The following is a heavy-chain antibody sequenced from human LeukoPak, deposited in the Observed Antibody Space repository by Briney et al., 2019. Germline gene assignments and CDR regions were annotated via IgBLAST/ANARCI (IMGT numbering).Heavy chain of an antibody. CDR2: MNPNSGNT. CDR1: GYTFTSYD. J-gene: IGHJ4*02. D-gene: IGHD3-10*01. V-gene: IGHV1-8*01. CDR3: ARGPVRILWFRESLYYFDY. Sequence: ASVKVSCKASGYTFTSYDINWVRQATGQGLEWMGWMNPNSGNTGYAQKFQSRVTMTRNTSISTAYMEMSSLRSEDTAVYYCARGPVRILWFRESLYYFDYWGQGTLVTVSS.